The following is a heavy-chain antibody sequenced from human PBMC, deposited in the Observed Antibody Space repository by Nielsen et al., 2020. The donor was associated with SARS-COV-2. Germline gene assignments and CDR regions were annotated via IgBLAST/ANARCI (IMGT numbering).Heavy chain of an antibody. CDR3: ARGGSVTGTTSLDY. J-gene: IGHJ4*02. CDR1: GFTFDDYA. D-gene: IGHD7-27*01. Sequence: GESLKISCAASGFTFDDYAMQWVRQAPGKGLEWVAVIWYDGSNQYYGDSVKGRFTITRDDSKNTLYLQMNSLRVEDTAVYYCARGGSVTGTTSLDYWGQGTLVTVSS. CDR2: IWYDGSNQ. V-gene: IGHV3-33*08.